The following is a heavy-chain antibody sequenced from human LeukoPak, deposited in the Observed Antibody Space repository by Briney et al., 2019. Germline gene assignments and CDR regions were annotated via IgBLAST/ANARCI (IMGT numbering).Heavy chain of an antibody. CDR2: IYYSGST. Sequence: SETLSLTCSVSGGSFSSYYWSWIRQPPGKGLEWIGYIYYSGSTDYNPSLKSRVTISVDTSKNQFSLKVSSVTAADSAVYYCARDSHYCSSTSCYHSFDYWGQGTLVTVSS. J-gene: IGHJ4*02. CDR3: ARDSHYCSSTSCYHSFDY. V-gene: IGHV4-59*01. D-gene: IGHD2-2*01. CDR1: GGSFSSYY.